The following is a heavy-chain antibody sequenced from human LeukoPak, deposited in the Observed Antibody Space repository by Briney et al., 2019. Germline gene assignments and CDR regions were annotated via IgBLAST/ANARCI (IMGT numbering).Heavy chain of an antibody. CDR1: GFTVSSNY. V-gene: IGHV3-66*01. CDR3: ARGRVGEPYSSSYAFDI. CDR2: IYSGGST. J-gene: IGHJ3*02. D-gene: IGHD6-6*01. Sequence: PEGSLRLSCAASGFTVSSNYMSWVRQAPGKGLEWVSVIYSGGSTYYADSVKGRFTISRDNSKNTLYLQMNSLRAEDTAVYYCARGRVGEPYSSSYAFDIWGQGTMVTVSS.